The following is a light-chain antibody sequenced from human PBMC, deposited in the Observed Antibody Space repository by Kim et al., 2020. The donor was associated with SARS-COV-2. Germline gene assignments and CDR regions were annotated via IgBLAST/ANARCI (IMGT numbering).Light chain of an antibody. CDR1: KLGDKY. V-gene: IGLV3-1*01. CDR3: QAWDSSTYV. CDR2: QDS. J-gene: IGLJ1*01. Sequence: SASPGQTASITCSGDKLGDKYASWYQQKPGQSPVLVIYQDSKRPSGIPERFSGSNSGNTATLTISGTQAMDEADYYCQAWDSSTYVFGTGTKVTVL.